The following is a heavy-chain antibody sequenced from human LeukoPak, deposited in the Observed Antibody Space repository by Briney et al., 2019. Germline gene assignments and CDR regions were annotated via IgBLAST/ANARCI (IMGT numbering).Heavy chain of an antibody. J-gene: IGHJ4*02. CDR3: AREYYYDENAGNY. CDR2: ITASSTYI. V-gene: IGHV3-21*01. Sequence: PGGSLRLSCAASGFTFSSYSMNWVRQAPGKGLEWVSSITASSTYIYYADSVKGRFTISRDNVEKSVYLQMNSLRAEDTAVYYCAREYYYDENAGNYWGQGTLVTVSS. D-gene: IGHD3-22*01. CDR1: GFTFSSYS.